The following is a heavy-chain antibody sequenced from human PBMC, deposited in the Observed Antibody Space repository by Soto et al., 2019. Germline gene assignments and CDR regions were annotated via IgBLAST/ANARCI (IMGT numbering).Heavy chain of an antibody. V-gene: IGHV1-18*01. Sequence: ASVKVSCKTSGYTPTNYDIGWVRQAPGQGLEYMGWISAYNGNTNYARKFQGRVTITRDTSASTAYMELSSLRSEDTAVYYCARDLGGWPDYWGQGTLVTVSS. D-gene: IGHD2-15*01. CDR1: GYTPTNYD. J-gene: IGHJ4*02. CDR2: ISAYNGNT. CDR3: ARDLGGWPDY.